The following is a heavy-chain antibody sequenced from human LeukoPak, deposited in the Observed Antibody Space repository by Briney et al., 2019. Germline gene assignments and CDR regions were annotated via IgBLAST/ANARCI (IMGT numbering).Heavy chain of an antibody. CDR1: GGSISSYY. CDR2: IYYSGST. Sequence: SETLSLTCTVPGGSISSYYWSWIRQPPGKGLEWIGYIYYSGSTNYNPSLKSRVTISVDTSKNQFSLKLSSVTAADTAVYYCASRPGNPTDNWFDPWGQGTLVTVSS. D-gene: IGHD1-14*01. V-gene: IGHV4-59*12. J-gene: IGHJ5*02. CDR3: ASRPGNPTDNWFDP.